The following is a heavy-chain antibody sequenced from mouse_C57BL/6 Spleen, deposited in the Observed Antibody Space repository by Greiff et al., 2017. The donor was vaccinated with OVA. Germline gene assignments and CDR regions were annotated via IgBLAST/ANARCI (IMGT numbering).Heavy chain of an antibody. CDR2: INPYNGDT. J-gene: IGHJ4*01. CDR1: GYSFTGYF. D-gene: IGHD2-5*01. V-gene: IGHV1-20*01. Sequence: VQLQQSGPELVKPGDSVKISCKASGYSFTGYFMNWVMQSHGKSLEWIGRINPYNGDTFYNQKFKGKATLTVDKSSSTAHMELRSLTSEDSAVYYCARSYSNYPYAMDYWGQGTSVTVYS. CDR3: ARSYSNYPYAMDY.